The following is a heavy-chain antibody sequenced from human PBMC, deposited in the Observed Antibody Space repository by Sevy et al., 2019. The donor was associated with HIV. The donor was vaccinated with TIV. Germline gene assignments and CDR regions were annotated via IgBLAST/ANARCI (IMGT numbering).Heavy chain of an antibody. Sequence: GGSLRLSCVASGFTFSDYSMNWVRQAPGKGLEWVSFISSGSSYIYYADSVKGRFTISRDNAKNSLYLQMNSLRAEDTAFYYCARSTRAAADFGGNHDAFDIWGQGTTVTVSS. CDR2: ISSGSSYI. CDR1: GFTFSDYS. CDR3: ARSTRAAADFGGNHDAFDI. V-gene: IGHV3-21*01. D-gene: IGHD4-17*01. J-gene: IGHJ3*02.